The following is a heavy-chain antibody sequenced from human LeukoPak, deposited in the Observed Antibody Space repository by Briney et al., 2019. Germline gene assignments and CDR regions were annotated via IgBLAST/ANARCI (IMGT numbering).Heavy chain of an antibody. CDR1: GFTFSSYA. CDR2: ISGSGGST. CDR3: AKGGVYRSAFDY. D-gene: IGHD1-26*01. V-gene: IGHV3-23*01. J-gene: IGHJ4*02. Sequence: GGSLRLSCAASGFTFSSYAMSWVRQAPGEGLEWVSAISGSGGSTYYADSVKGRFTISRDNSKNTLYLQMNSLRAEGTAVYYCAKGGVYRSAFDYWGQGTLVTVSS.